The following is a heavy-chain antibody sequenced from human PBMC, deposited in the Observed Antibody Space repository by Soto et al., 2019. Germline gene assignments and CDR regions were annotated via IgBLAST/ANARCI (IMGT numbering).Heavy chain of an antibody. J-gene: IGHJ4*02. D-gene: IGHD4-17*01. Sequence: EVPLVESGGGPVQPGMTLRLSCAASGFSFEDYGMHWVRQGPGKGLEWVAGISWNSGSIGYAGSVKGRFTISRDNAKNSLYRQVSCLRPEDTAIDRGANDIGPVTRRRFAHWGQGTLVTVS. CDR3: ANDIGPVTRRRFAH. CDR2: ISWNSGSI. V-gene: IGHV3-9*01. CDR1: GFSFEDYG.